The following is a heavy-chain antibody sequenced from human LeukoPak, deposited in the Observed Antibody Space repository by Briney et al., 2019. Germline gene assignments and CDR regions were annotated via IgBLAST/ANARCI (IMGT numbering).Heavy chain of an antibody. J-gene: IGHJ4*02. CDR3: ARTNYYDSSGYWAFFDY. CDR2: IYYSGST. V-gene: IGHV4-30-4*01. D-gene: IGHD3-22*01. CDR1: GGSISSGDYY. Sequence: SQTLSLTCTVSGGSISSGDYYWRWIRQPPGKGLEWIGYIYYSGSTYYNPSLKSRVTISVDTSKNQFSLKLSSVTAADTAVYYCARTNYYDSSGYWAFFDYWGQGTLVTVSS.